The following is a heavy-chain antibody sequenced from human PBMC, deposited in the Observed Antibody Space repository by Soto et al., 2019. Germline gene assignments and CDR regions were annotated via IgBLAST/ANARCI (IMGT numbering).Heavy chain of an antibody. CDR3: VRDLDAWDRSSS. J-gene: IGHJ4*02. CDR1: GFTVSTNY. V-gene: IGHV3-66*01. D-gene: IGHD3-16*01. Sequence: EVQLVESGGGLVQPGGSLRLSCAASGFTVSTNYMSWVRQAPGKGLEWVSIIYSGGSTYYADSVKGRFTVSRDNSKNTLYLQMNSLRAEDTAVYYCVRDLDAWDRSSSWGQGTLVTVSS. CDR2: IYSGGST.